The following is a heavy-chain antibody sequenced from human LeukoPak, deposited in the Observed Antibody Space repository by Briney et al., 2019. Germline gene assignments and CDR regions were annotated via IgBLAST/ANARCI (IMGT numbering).Heavy chain of an antibody. CDR3: ARDLSLIALTD. CDR2: ITGSGGST. D-gene: IGHD3-22*01. Sequence: PGGSLRLSCAASGFTFSIHGMNWVRQGPGKGLEWVSDITGSGGSTYYADSVKGRFTISRDNSKNTVYLQMNSLRAEDTAVYYCARDLSLIALTDWGQGTLVTVSS. CDR1: GFTFSIHG. J-gene: IGHJ4*02. V-gene: IGHV3-23*01.